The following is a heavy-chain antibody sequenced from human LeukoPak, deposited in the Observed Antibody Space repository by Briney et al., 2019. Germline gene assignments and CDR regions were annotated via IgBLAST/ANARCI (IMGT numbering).Heavy chain of an antibody. D-gene: IGHD2-2*01. CDR3: TRDKPATGYGLDV. J-gene: IGHJ6*02. Sequence: GGSLRLSCAASGFSFRNFWMHWVRQVPGKGLVWVSRIDSDGSDGSSTGYAASVKGRFTISRDNAKNTLYLQMTRMRADDTAVYYCTRDKPATGYGLDVWGQGTAVTVSS. CDR2: IDSDGSDGSST. CDR1: GFSFRNFW. V-gene: IGHV3-74*01.